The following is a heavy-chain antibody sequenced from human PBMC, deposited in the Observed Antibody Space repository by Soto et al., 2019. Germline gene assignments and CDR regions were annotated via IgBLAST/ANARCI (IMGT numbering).Heavy chain of an antibody. D-gene: IGHD1-1*01. V-gene: IGHV4-59*01. Sequence: PWETLSLTCTVSGGSISSYYWSWIRQPPGKGLEWIGYIYYSGSTNYNPSLKSRVTISVDTSKNQFSLKLSSVTAADTAVYYCAREVPQYYFDYWGQGTLVTVSS. CDR1: GGSISSYY. J-gene: IGHJ4*02. CDR2: IYYSGST. CDR3: AREVPQYYFDY.